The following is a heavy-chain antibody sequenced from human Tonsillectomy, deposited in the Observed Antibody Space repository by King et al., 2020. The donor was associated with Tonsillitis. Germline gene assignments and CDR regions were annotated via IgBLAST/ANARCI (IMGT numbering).Heavy chain of an antibody. CDR2: MNPNSGNT. Sequence: VQLVESGAEVKKPGASVKVSCKASGYTFTSYDINWVRQATGQGLEWMGWMNPNSGNTGCAQKFQGRVTMTRNTSISTAYMELSSLRSEDTAVYYCARAQYYDFWSGYYSYYYGMDVWGQGTTVTVSS. CDR1: GYTFTSYD. V-gene: IGHV1-8*01. D-gene: IGHD3-3*01. CDR3: ARAQYYDFWSGYYSYYYGMDV. J-gene: IGHJ6*02.